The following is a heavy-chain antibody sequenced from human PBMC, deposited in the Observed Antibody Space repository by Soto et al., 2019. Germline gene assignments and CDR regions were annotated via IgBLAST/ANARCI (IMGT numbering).Heavy chain of an antibody. J-gene: IGHJ4*02. CDR2: ISGSGGST. D-gene: IGHD3-3*01. CDR1: GFTFSSYA. Sequence: GGSLRLSCAASGFTFSSYAMSWVRQAPGKGLEWVSAISGSGGSTYYADSVKGRFTISRDNSKNTLYLQMNSLRAEDTAVYYCAKNMDYDFWSGYYTGLCFDYWGQGTLVTVSS. V-gene: IGHV3-23*01. CDR3: AKNMDYDFWSGYYTGLCFDY.